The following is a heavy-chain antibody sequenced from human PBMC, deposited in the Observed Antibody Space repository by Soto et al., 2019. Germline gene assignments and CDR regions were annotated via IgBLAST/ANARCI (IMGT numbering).Heavy chain of an antibody. CDR2: IKQDGSEK. Sequence: GGSLRLSCAASGFTFSTYWMNWVRQAPGKGLEWVANIKQDGSEKYYVDSVKGRFAISRDNAKDSLFLQMNNLRAEDTAVYYCVRDWSTFWGMDVWGQGP. CDR3: VRDWSTFWGMDV. J-gene: IGHJ6*02. V-gene: IGHV3-7*01. CDR1: GFTFSTYW.